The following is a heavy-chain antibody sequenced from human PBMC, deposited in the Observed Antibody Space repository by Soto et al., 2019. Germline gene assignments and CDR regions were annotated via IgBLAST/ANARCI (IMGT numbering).Heavy chain of an antibody. CDR1: AASVSSGSYY. D-gene: IGHD3-3*01. J-gene: IGHJ6*02. CDR3: ARKYEGGDFWRGYSNQAHYYGLDP. Sequence: PSETLSLTCSGSAASVSSGSYYWSWIRQPPGKGLEWIGYIYYSGSPKYNPSLKSRVTMSVDTSQNQFSLRLSSMTVADTAVYYCARKYEGGDFWRGYSNQAHYYGLDPGGQGTPATVS. CDR2: IYYSGSP. V-gene: IGHV4-61*01.